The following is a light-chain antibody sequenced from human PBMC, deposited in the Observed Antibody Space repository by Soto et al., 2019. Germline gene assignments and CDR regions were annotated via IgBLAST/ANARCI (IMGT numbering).Light chain of an antibody. Sequence: DIVMTQTPLSLPVTPGEPASISCRSSQSLLDSGNGNFSLDWYLPKPGQSPQLLIYTLFYRASGVPGRYSGSGSGTYFTLRISILEAEDGGIYYFMKLIAFPLTLGHGTKLE. CDR3: MKLIAFPLT. V-gene: IGKV2-40*01. CDR1: QSLLDSGNGNFS. CDR2: TLF. J-gene: IGKJ2*01.